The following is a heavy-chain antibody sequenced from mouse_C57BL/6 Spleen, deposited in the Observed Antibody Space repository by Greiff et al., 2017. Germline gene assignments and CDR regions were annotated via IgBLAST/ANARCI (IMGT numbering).Heavy chain of an antibody. CDR1: GYTFISYW. D-gene: IGHD2-4*01. V-gene: IGHV1-74*01. CDR2: IHPSDSDT. J-gene: IGHJ2*01. CDR3: AFYYEDYFDY. Sequence: LQPWAALVKPGASAKVSCKASGYTFISYWMHWVKQRPGQGLEWIGRIHPSDSDTNYNQKFKGKATLTADKSSSTAYMQLSSLTSEDSAVYYCAFYYEDYFDYWGQGTTLTVSS.